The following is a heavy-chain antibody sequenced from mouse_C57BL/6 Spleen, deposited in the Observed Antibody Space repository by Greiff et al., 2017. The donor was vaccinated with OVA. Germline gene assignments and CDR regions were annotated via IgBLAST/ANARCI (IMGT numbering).Heavy chain of an antibody. CDR2: IDPSDSYT. V-gene: IGHV1-69*01. J-gene: IGHJ3*01. CDR1: GYTFTSYW. D-gene: IGHD2-4*01. Sequence: QVQLQQPGAELVMPGASVKLSCKASGYTFTSYWMHWVKQRPGQGLEWIGEIDPSDSYTNYNQKFKGKSTLTVDKSSSTAYMQLSSLTSEDSAVYYCAREEGDYDGFAYWGQGTLVTVSA. CDR3: AREEGDYDGFAY.